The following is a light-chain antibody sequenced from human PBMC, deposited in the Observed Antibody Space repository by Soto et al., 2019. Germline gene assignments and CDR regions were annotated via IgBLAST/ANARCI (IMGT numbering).Light chain of an antibody. CDR1: QSISSW. V-gene: IGKV1-5*01. J-gene: IGKJ1*01. CDR2: DAS. Sequence: DIQMTHSPSTLSASVGDRVTITCGASQSISSWLAWYQQKPGKAPKLLIYDASSLESGVTSRFSGSGSGTEFTLTISSVPPDDFATYYCQQYNSYSPTFGQGTKVDIK. CDR3: QQYNSYSPT.